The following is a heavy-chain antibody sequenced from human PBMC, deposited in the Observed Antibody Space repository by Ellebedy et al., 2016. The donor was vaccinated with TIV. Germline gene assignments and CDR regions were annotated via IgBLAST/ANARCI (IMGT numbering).Heavy chain of an antibody. J-gene: IGHJ6*02. Sequence: GESLKISCAASGFTFSSYWMSWVRQAPGKGLEWVANINQDGSEQAYVDSVKGRFAISRDNAKNSLYLQMHSLRAEGTAVYYCARDKITMVRGVHNGMDVWGQGTTVTVSS. CDR2: INQDGSEQ. V-gene: IGHV3-7*01. D-gene: IGHD3-10*01. CDR1: GFTFSSYW. CDR3: ARDKITMVRGVHNGMDV.